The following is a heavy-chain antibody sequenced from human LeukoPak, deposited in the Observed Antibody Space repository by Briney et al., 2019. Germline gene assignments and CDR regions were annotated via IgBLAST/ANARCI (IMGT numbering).Heavy chain of an antibody. CDR2: ISGSGGST. V-gene: IGHV3-23*01. D-gene: IGHD6-13*01. Sequence: PGGSLRLSCAASGFTFSSYAMSWVRQAPGKGLEWVSAISGSGGSTYYADSVKGRFTISRDNSKNTLYLQMNSLRAEDTAVYYCASPFGYSSSWYDDYWGQGTLVTVSS. J-gene: IGHJ4*02. CDR3: ASPFGYSSSWYDDY. CDR1: GFTFSSYA.